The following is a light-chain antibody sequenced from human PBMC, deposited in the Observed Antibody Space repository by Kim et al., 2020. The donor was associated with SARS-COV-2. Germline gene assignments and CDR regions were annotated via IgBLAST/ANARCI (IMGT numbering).Light chain of an antibody. V-gene: IGKV1-27*01. J-gene: IGKJ3*01. Sequence: DIQMTQTRPSLSASVGDRVTITCRASQGIRNDLAWYQQKPGKVPKLLIYAASTLQPGVPSRFSGSGSGTDFTLTISSLQPEDVATYYCQKYNSAPFTFGPGTKVDIK. CDR2: AAS. CDR3: QKYNSAPFT. CDR1: QGIRND.